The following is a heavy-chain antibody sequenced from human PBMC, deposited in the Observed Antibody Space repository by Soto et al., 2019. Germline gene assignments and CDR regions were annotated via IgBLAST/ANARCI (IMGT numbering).Heavy chain of an antibody. CDR1: GYTFTSYA. CDR3: ARVTYDFWSGYYYYGMDV. V-gene: IGHV1-3*01. J-gene: IGHJ6*02. Sequence: ASVKVSCKASGYTFTSYAMHWVRQAPGQRLKWMGWINAGNGNTKYSQKFQGRVTITRDTSASTAYMGLSSLRSEDTAVYYCARVTYDFWSGYYYYGMDVWGQGTTVTVSS. CDR2: INAGNGNT. D-gene: IGHD3-3*01.